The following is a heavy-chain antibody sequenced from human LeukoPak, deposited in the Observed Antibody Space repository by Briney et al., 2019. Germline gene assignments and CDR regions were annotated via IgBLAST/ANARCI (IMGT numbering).Heavy chain of an antibody. J-gene: IGHJ5*02. CDR2: INHSGST. D-gene: IGHD1-26*01. V-gene: IGHV4-34*01. CDR1: GVSISDYH. CDR3: AVSGRARRFDP. Sequence: PSETLSLTCSVSGVSISDYHWSWIRQPPGKGLEWIGEINHSGSTNYNPSLKSRVTISVDTSKNQFSLKLSSVTAADTAVYYCAVSGRARRFDPWGQGTLVTVSS.